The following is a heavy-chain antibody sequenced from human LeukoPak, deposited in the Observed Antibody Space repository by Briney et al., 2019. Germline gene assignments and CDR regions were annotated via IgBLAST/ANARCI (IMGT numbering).Heavy chain of an antibody. CDR1: GGSIISSSYY. CDR2: ISYSGST. CDR3: ARVCSYYDFWSGYYIHYYHYMDV. V-gene: IGHV4-39*07. Sequence: SETLSLTCTVSGGSIISSSYYWGWIRQSLGKGLEWIGSISYSGSTYYNPSLKSRVTISVDTSKNQFSLKLSSVTAADTAVYYCARVCSYYDFWSGYYIHYYHYMDVWGKGTTVTVSS. J-gene: IGHJ6*03. D-gene: IGHD3-3*01.